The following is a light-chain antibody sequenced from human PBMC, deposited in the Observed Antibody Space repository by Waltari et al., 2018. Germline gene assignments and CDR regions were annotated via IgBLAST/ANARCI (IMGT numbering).Light chain of an antibody. CDR1: SVRSYY. J-gene: IGLJ1*01. Sequence: SSELTQDPAVSVALGQTVRITGQGDSVRSYYASWYQQKPGQAPVPVIYGKNNQPSGIPERFSGTSSGHTASLNLTGAQAEDEADSYCNSRDSSGKRVFGTGTKVTVL. CDR2: GKN. CDR3: NSRDSSGKRV. V-gene: IGLV3-19*01.